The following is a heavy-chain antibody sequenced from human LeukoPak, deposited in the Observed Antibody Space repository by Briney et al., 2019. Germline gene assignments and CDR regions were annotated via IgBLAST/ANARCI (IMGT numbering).Heavy chain of an antibody. D-gene: IGHD3-10*01. Sequence: SETLSLTCTVSGGSISSYYWSWIRQPAGKGLEWIGRIYTSGSTNYNPSPKSRVTMSVDTSKNQFSLKLSSVTAADTAVYYCARDLSQFGAPPGHIWFDPWGQGTLVTVSS. J-gene: IGHJ5*02. CDR2: IYTSGST. V-gene: IGHV4-4*07. CDR1: GGSISSYY. CDR3: ARDLSQFGAPPGHIWFDP.